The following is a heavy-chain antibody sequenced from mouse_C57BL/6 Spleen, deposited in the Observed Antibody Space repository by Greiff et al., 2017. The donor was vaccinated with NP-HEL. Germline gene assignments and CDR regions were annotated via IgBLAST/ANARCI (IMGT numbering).Heavy chain of an antibody. V-gene: IGHV5-16*01. Sequence: LQQSEGGLVQPGSSMKLSCTASGFTFSDYYMAWVRQVPEKGLEWVANINYDGSSTYYLDSLKSRFIISRDNAKNILYLQMSSLKSEDTATYYCARGDGYPGFAYWGQGTLVTVSA. CDR3: ARGDGYPGFAY. CDR1: GFTFSDYY. D-gene: IGHD2-3*01. CDR2: INYDGSST. J-gene: IGHJ3*01.